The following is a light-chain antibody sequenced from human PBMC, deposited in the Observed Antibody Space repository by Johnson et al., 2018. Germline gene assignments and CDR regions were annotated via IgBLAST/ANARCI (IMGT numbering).Light chain of an antibody. CDR2: ENN. CDR1: SSNIGNNY. Sequence: QSVLTQPPSVSAAPGQKVTISCSGSSSNIGNNYVSWYQQLPGTAPKLLIYENNKRPSGIPDRFSGSKSGTSATLGITGLQTGDEADYYCGTWDSSLSAGNFFDTGTKVTVL. V-gene: IGLV1-51*02. J-gene: IGLJ1*01. CDR3: GTWDSSLSAGNF.